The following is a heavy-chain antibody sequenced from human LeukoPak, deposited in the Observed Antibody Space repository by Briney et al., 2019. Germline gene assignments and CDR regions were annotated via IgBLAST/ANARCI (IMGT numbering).Heavy chain of an antibody. CDR3: ARSIAVAGTWTFDY. CDR1: GGSISSYY. Sequence: PSETLSLTCTVSGGSISSYYWSWIRQPPGKGLEWIGYIYYSGSTNYNPSLKSRVTISVDTSKNQFSLKLSSVTAADTAVYYCARSIAVAGTWTFDYWGQGTLVAVSS. D-gene: IGHD6-19*01. J-gene: IGHJ4*02. V-gene: IGHV4-59*01. CDR2: IYYSGST.